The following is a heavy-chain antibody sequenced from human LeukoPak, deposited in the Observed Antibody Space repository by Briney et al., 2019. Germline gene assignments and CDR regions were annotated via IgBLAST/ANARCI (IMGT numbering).Heavy chain of an antibody. CDR1: GFTFNNYA. CDR2: ISGSGVST. V-gene: IGHV3-23*01. J-gene: IGHJ4*02. D-gene: IGHD3-3*01. Sequence: GGSLRLSCAASGFTFNNYAMSWVRQAPEKGLEWVSAISGSGVSTYYADSVKGRFTISRDNAKNSLYLQMNSLRAEDTAVYYCAREPFWSGYYSNLHFDYWGQGTLVTVST. CDR3: AREPFWSGYYSNLHFDY.